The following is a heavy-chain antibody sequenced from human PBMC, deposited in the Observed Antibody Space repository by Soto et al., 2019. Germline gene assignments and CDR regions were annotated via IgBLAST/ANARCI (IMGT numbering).Heavy chain of an antibody. CDR3: AKDRGGCSSTSCPPRLFDY. CDR1: GLNFSSYA. V-gene: IGHV3-23*01. Sequence: GGSLRLSCAAAGLNFSSYAMSWVRQAPGKGLEWVSGISGSGGSTYYADSVKGRFTISRDNSKNTLYLQMNSLRAEDTAVYYCAKDRGGCSSTSCPPRLFDYWGQGTLVTVSS. CDR2: ISGSGGST. J-gene: IGHJ4*02. D-gene: IGHD2-2*01.